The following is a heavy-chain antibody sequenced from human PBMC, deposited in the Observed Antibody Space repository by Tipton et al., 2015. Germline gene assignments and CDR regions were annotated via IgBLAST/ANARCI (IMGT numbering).Heavy chain of an antibody. D-gene: IGHD6-25*01. Sequence: TLSLTCTVSGGSVTSGSYYWSWIRQSPGKGLEWIGYIYHTGSTVYNPSLKSRVAISLDRLKNQFSLRLTSVTAADTATYYCARDAGIIAAPSRYFQYWGQGTLVTVSS. V-gene: IGHV4-61*01. J-gene: IGHJ1*01. CDR1: GGSVTSGSYY. CDR2: IYHTGST. CDR3: ARDAGIIAAPSRYFQY.